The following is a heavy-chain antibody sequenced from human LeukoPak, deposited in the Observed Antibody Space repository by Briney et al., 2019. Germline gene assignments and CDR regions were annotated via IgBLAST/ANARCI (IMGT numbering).Heavy chain of an antibody. V-gene: IGHV3-23*01. J-gene: IGHJ4*02. CDR3: AKSGSWYYFDY. CDR2: ISGSGGST. Sequence: GGSLSLSCAASGFTFSSYAMSWVGQAPGKGLEWVSAISGSGGSTYYADSVKGRFTISRDNSKNTLYLQMNSLRAEDTAVYYCAKSGSWYYFDYWGQGTLVTVSS. CDR1: GFTFSSYA. D-gene: IGHD1-26*01.